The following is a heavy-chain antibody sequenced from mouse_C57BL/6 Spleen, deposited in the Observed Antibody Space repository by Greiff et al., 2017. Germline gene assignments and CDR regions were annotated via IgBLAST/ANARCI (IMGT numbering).Heavy chain of an antibody. CDR3: ARHYGNYWYFYV. D-gene: IGHD2-1*01. CDR1: GYTFTSYW. CDR2: IDPSDSYT. J-gene: IGHJ1*03. Sequence: VQLQQPGAELVMPGASVKLSCKASGYTFTSYWMHWVKQRPGQGLEWIGEIDPSDSYTNYNQKFKGKSTLTVDKSSSTAYMQLSSLTSEDSAVYYCARHYGNYWYFYVWGTGTTVTVSS. V-gene: IGHV1-69*01.